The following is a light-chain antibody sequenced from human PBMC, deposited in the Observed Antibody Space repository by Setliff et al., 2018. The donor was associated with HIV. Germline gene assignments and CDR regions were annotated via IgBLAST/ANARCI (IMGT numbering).Light chain of an antibody. CDR2: SFT. J-gene: IGLJ1*01. Sequence: QRVTISCSGSSSNIGSNIVNWYQQFPGTAPKLLIYSFTNRPSGVPDRFSGSKSGTSASLVIAGLQAEDEADYYCQSYDSRLSGYVFGTGTKVTVL. CDR1: SSNIGSNI. CDR3: QSYDSRLSGYV. V-gene: IGLV1-40*01.